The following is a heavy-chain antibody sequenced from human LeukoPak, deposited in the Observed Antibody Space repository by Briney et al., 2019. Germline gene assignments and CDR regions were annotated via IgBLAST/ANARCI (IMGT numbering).Heavy chain of an antibody. D-gene: IGHD4-17*01. CDR3: ARDGYGDYGSFDY. J-gene: IGHJ4*02. V-gene: IGHV3-11*01. CDR2: ISSSGSTI. CDR1: GFPFSDYY. Sequence: PGGALRLPCAASGFPFSDYYMSWIRQAPGKGREGVSYISSSGSTIYYADSVKGRFTISRDNAKNSLYLQMNSLRAEDTAVYYCARDGYGDYGSFDYWGQGTLVTVSS.